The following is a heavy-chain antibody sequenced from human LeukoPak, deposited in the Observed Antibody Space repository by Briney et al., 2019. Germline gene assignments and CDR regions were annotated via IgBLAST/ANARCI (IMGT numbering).Heavy chain of an antibody. Sequence: ASVKVSCRASGYTFTGYYIHWVRQAPGQGFEWMGWIHPNSGATGYAQNFQGRVTMTRDTSISTAYMDLSRLRSDDTAVYYRGRYGEYVTGSYYRGCFDYWGQGTLVTVSS. CDR2: IHPNSGAT. J-gene: IGHJ4*02. CDR1: GYTFTGYY. D-gene: IGHD3-10*01. CDR3: GRYGEYVTGSYYRGCFDY. V-gene: IGHV1-2*02.